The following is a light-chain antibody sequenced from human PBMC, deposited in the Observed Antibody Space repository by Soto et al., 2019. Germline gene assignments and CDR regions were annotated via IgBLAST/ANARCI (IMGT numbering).Light chain of an antibody. V-gene: IGKV3-11*01. J-gene: IGKJ4*01. CDR1: QSVSSY. CDR2: DAS. Sequence: EIVLTQSPATLSLSPGERATLSCRASQSVSSYLAWYQQKPGQAPRLLIYDASNRPTRIPARFSGSGSGTDFTLTISGLEPEDFAVYYCQQRSNWPPLTFGGGTKVQMK. CDR3: QQRSNWPPLT.